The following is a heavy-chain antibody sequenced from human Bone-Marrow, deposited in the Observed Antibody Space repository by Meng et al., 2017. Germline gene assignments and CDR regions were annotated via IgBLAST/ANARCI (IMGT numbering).Heavy chain of an antibody. J-gene: IGHJ4*02. CDR1: GFTFSSHY. CDR3: ARDSSGSYDY. V-gene: IGHV3-11*01. CDR2: ISGTGNTT. D-gene: IGHD1-26*01. Sequence: QVSVVGVGRGLVKPGGSLRVSCSASGFTFSSHYMSWIRRAPGKGLECVSYISGTGNTTYYAGSVKGRFTTSRDNADNSLFLQMTSLRAEDTAVYYCARDSSGSYDYWGQGTLVTASS.